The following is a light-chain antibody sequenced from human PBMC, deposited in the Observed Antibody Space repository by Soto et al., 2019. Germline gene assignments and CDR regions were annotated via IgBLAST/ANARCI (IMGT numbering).Light chain of an antibody. Sequence: SYELTQPPSVSVAPGKTARNTCGGNNIGSKSVHWYQQKPGQAPVVVIYYDSDRPSGIPERFSGSNSGNTATLTISRVEAGDEADYYCQVWDSSSDHVVFGGGTQLTVL. V-gene: IGLV3-21*04. CDR3: QVWDSSSDHVV. CDR1: NIGSKS. J-gene: IGLJ2*01. CDR2: YDS.